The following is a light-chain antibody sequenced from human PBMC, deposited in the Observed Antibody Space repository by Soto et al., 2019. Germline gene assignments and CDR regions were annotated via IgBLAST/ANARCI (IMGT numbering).Light chain of an antibody. CDR2: DVT. J-gene: IGLJ2*01. V-gene: IGLV2-11*01. CDR1: SSDVGGYNY. CDR3: CSFAGSNILI. Sequence: QSVLTQPRSVSGSPGQSVTISCTGTSSDVGGYNYVSWYQRHPGKAPKLIISDVTKRPSGVPDRFSGSKSGNTASLTFSGLQAEDEADYDCCSFAGSNILIFGGGTKLTVL.